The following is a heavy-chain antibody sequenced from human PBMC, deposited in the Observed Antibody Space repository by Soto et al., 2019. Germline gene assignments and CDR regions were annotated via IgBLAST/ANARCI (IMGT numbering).Heavy chain of an antibody. CDR3: ARDNILGILYGGMDV. CDR2: IYYSGST. J-gene: IGHJ6*02. D-gene: IGHD3-3*01. Sequence: PSETLYLTCTVSGGPISTYYWSWIRQPPGKGLEWIGYIYYSGSTYYNPSLKSRVTISVDTSKNQFSLKLSSVTAADTAVYYCARDNILGILYGGMDVWGQGTTVTVSS. V-gene: IGHV4-30-4*08. CDR1: GGPISTYY.